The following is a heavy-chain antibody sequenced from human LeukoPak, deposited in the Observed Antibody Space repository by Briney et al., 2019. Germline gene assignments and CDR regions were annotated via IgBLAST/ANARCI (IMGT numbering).Heavy chain of an antibody. CDR1: GGSFSGYY. V-gene: IGHV4-34*01. CDR3: AREDIVLMVYAIGWSHWFDP. CDR2: IYYSGST. J-gene: IGHJ5*02. D-gene: IGHD2-8*01. Sequence: SETLSLTCAVYGGSFSGYYWSWIRQPPGKGLEWIGSIYYSGSTYYNPSLKSRVTISVDTSKNQFSLKLSSVTAADTAVYYCAREDIVLMVYAIGWSHWFDPWGQGTLVTVSS.